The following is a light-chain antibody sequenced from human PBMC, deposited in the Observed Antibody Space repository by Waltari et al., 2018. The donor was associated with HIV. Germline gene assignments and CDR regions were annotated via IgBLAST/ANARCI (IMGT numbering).Light chain of an antibody. CDR1: QSVTRHY. CDR3: QHYDALPYT. V-gene: IGKV3-20*01. J-gene: IGKJ2*01. CDR2: DAS. Sequence: EIVLTQSPGALSLSPGERATLSCRASQSVTRHYLAWYQHKPGQAPRLLIYDASIRATGIPDRFSGGGSGTDFTLTISRLEPEDFGTYYCQHYDALPYTFGQGTKVEI.